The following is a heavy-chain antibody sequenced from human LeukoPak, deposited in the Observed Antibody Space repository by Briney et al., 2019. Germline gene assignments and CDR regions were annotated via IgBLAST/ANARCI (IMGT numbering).Heavy chain of an antibody. CDR1: GGSISSYY. Sequence: SETLSLTCTVSGGSISSYYWSWIRQPPGKGLEWIGYIYYSGSTNYNPSLKSRISISVDTSKNQFSLKLSSVTAADTAVYYCARGGGSQDYWGQGTLVTVSS. J-gene: IGHJ4*02. CDR2: IYYSGST. CDR3: ARGGGSQDY. V-gene: IGHV4-59*01. D-gene: IGHD1-26*01.